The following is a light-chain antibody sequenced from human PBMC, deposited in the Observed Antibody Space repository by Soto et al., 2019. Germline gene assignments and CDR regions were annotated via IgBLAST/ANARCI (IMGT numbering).Light chain of an antibody. Sequence: EIVLTQSPATLSLSPGEGATVSCRASQSVSSHLAWYQQKRGQAPRLLIYDASSRASGIQARFSGHGSGTDFTLTISYLEPEHFAIYYCQQGGNWPLTFGQGTRLEIK. J-gene: IGKJ5*01. CDR2: DAS. CDR3: QQGGNWPLT. V-gene: IGKV3-11*01. CDR1: QSVSSH.